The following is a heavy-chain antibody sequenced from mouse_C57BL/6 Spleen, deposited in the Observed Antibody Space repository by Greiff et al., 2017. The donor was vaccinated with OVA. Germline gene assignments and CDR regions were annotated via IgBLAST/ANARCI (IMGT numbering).Heavy chain of an antibody. CDR3: ARRLYYGSSFYWEFDV. CDR1: GYTFTTYP. J-gene: IGHJ1*03. CDR2: FHPNSGST. V-gene: IGHV1-64*01. D-gene: IGHD1-1*01. Sequence: VQLQQPGAELVKPGASVKLSCKASGYTFTTYPMHWVKQRPGQGLEWIGMFHPNSGSTNYNEKFKSKATLTVDKSSSTAYMQLSSLTSEDSAVYDCARRLYYGSSFYWEFDVWGTGTTVTVSS.